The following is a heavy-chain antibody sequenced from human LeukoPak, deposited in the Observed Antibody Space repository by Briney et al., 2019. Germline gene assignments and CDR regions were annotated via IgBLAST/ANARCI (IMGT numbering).Heavy chain of an antibody. J-gene: IGHJ4*02. V-gene: IGHV4-34*01. Sequence: PSETLSLTCAVYGGSFSGYYWSWIRQPPGKGLEWIGEINHSGSTNYNPSLKSRVTISVDTSKNQFSLKLSSVTAADTAVYYCARVGGDIVVVPAAIQGQGFDYWGQGTLVTVSS. D-gene: IGHD2-2*02. CDR3: ARVGGDIVVVPAAIQGQGFDY. CDR1: GGSFSGYY. CDR2: INHSGST.